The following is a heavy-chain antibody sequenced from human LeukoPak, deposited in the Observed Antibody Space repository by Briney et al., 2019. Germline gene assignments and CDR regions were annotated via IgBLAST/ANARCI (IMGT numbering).Heavy chain of an antibody. Sequence: SETPSLTCTVSGGSISNSYWSWIRQPPGKGLEWIGYIYYSGSTNYNPSLTSRVTISLDMSKNQFSLRLSSVTAADTAVYYCARRRGDFWSDYYAFDYWGQGTLVTISS. CDR3: ARRRGDFWSDYYAFDY. V-gene: IGHV4-59*08. CDR1: GGSISNSY. J-gene: IGHJ4*02. D-gene: IGHD3-3*01. CDR2: IYYSGST.